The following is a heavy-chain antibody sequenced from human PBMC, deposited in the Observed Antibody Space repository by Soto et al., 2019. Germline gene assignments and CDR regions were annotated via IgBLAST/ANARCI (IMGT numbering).Heavy chain of an antibody. D-gene: IGHD3-9*01. CDR3: ARRLLRYFDWLFTFDY. CDR2: ISTYNGHT. J-gene: IGHJ4*01. CDR1: GYTFTTYG. V-gene: IGHV1-18*01. Sequence: ASVKVSCKGSGYTFTTYGIAWVRQAPGQGLEWMGWISTYNGHTKYSQKFQDRVTLTTDTSTSTAYMELRSLRSDDTAVYYCARRLLRYFDWLFTFDYWG.